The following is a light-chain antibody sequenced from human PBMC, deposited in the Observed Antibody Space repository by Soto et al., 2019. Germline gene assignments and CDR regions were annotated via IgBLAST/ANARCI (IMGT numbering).Light chain of an antibody. V-gene: IGKV1-5*01. CDR1: QSISHW. J-gene: IGKJ1*01. CDR2: DAS. CDR3: QQYDSVLGT. Sequence: DIQMAQSPSTLSGSVGDSVTITCRASQSISHWLAWYQQKPGKAPKFLIYDASSLESGVPSRFSGSGSGTEFTLTISSLQPDDFATYYCQQYDSVLGTFGPGTKVDIK.